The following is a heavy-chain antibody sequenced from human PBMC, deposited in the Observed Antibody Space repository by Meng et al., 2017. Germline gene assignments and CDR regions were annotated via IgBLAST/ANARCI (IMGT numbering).Heavy chain of an antibody. CDR3: AKDPRLIVVVPADFYH. J-gene: IGHJ4*02. CDR1: GFTFDDYG. D-gene: IGHD2-2*01. CDR2: ISGSGGST. Sequence: GESLKISCAASGFTFDDYGMSWVRQAPGKGLEWVSAISGSGGSTYYADSVKGRFTISRDNSKNTLYLQMNSLRAEDTTVYYCAKDPRLIVVVPADFYHWGQGTLVTVSS. V-gene: IGHV3-23*01.